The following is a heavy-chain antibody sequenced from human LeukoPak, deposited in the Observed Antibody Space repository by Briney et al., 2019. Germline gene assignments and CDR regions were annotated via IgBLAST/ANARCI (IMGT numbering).Heavy chain of an antibody. Sequence: GGSLRLSCAASGFTFRNYWMSWVRQVPGTGLEWVANIKQDGSDRNYVTSVRGRFTISRDNSKNTLYLQMNSLRAEDTAVYYCARGMIVVARDYWGQGTLVTVSS. V-gene: IGHV3-7*01. CDR3: ARGMIVVARDY. D-gene: IGHD3-22*01. CDR1: GFTFRNYW. CDR2: IKQDGSDR. J-gene: IGHJ4*02.